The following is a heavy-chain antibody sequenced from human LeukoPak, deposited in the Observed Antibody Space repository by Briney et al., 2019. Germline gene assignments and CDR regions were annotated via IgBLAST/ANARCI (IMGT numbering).Heavy chain of an antibody. CDR2: INAGNGNR. CDR3: ARVTGTYCDY. Sequence: ASVKVSCKASGYIFNEYVIHWVRQAPGQRLEWMGWINAGNGNRKYSQKFQGRVTITRDTSASTAYMELNSLTSEDTAVYYCARVTGTYCDYWGQGTLVTVSS. J-gene: IGHJ4*02. V-gene: IGHV1-3*01. CDR1: GYIFNEYV. D-gene: IGHD3-9*01.